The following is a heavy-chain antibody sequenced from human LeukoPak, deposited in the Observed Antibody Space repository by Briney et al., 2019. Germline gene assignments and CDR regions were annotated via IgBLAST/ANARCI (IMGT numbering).Heavy chain of an antibody. Sequence: SETLSLTCAVYGGSFSGYYWSWIRQPPGKGLEWIGEINHNGSTTYNPSLKSRVTISVDTSKNQFSLKLSSVTVADTAVYYCARGLDAFDIWSQGTMVTVSS. CDR3: ARGLDAFDI. CDR2: INHNGST. V-gene: IGHV4-34*01. J-gene: IGHJ3*02. CDR1: GGSFSGYY.